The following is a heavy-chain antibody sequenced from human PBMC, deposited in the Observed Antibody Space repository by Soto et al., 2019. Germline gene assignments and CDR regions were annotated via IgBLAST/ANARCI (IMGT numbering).Heavy chain of an antibody. CDR2: ISPDGGEI. Sequence: LVESGGGLVQPGGSLRLSCAASGFTVSNIWMSWVRRSPEKGPEWVASISPDGGEIYYVDSVKGRFTISRDNTRNSLYLQMNSLRAEDTAVYYCAKGPRWGQGTLVTVSS. V-gene: IGHV3-7*01. CDR1: GFTVSNIW. CDR3: AKGPR. J-gene: IGHJ4*02.